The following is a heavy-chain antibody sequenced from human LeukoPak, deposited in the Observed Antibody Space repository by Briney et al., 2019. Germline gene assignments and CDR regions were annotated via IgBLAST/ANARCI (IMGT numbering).Heavy chain of an antibody. D-gene: IGHD3-16*01. CDR3: ARDRQFRLHDP. CDR2: ISTSGSIT. CDR1: GFTFSDYY. Sequence: GGSLRLSCTASGFTFSDYYMTWIRQAPGKGLEWLAYISTSGSITSYVDSVRGRSTISRDNAKNSLYLQIDSLRAEDTAMYYCARDRQFRLHDPWGQGILVTVSS. V-gene: IGHV3-11*01. J-gene: IGHJ5*02.